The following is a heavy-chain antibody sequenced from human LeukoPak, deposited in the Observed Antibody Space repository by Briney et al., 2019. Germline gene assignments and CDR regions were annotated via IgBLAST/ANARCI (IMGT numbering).Heavy chain of an antibody. V-gene: IGHV4-38-2*02. CDR3: ARGGGSSGWFQYDAFDI. D-gene: IGHD6-19*01. CDR1: GYSISSGYY. Sequence: SETLSLTCTVSGYSISSGYYWGWIRQPPGKGLEWIGSIYYSGSTYYDPSLKSRVAISVDTSKNQSSLKLNSVTAADTAVYYCARGGGSSGWFQYDAFDIWGQGTMVTVSS. CDR2: IYYSGST. J-gene: IGHJ3*02.